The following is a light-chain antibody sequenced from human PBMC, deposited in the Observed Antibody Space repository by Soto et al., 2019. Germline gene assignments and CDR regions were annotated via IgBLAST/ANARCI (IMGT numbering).Light chain of an antibody. CDR1: QSIRSF. CDR3: QQYNGHLFT. J-gene: IGKJ2*01. CDR2: DAS. Sequence: DIQMTQSPSTLSASVGDRVTITCRAGQSIRSFLAWYQQKPGKAPKLLIYDASSLESGVPSRFSGSGSGTEFTLTISSLQPDDFATYYCQQYNGHLFTFGQGTKVDIK. V-gene: IGKV1-5*01.